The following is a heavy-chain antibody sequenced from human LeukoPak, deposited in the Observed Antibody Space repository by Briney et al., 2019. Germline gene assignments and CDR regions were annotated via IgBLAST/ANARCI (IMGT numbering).Heavy chain of an antibody. V-gene: IGHV1-69*02. CDR1: EGTFSSYT. J-gene: IGHJ4*02. CDR2: IIPILGIA. D-gene: IGHD2-2*02. CDR3: ASGRYCSSTSCYTEFDY. Sequence: SVKVSCKASEGTFSSYTISWVRQAPGQGLEWTGRIIPILGIANYAQKFQGRVTITADKSTSTAYMERSSLRSEDTAVYYCASGRYCSSTSCYTEFDYWGQGTLVTVSS.